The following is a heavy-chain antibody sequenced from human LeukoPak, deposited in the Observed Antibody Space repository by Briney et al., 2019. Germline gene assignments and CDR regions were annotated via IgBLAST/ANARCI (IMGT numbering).Heavy chain of an antibody. V-gene: IGHV4-39*07. Sequence: SETLSLTCTVSGGSISSSSYYWGWIRQPPGKGLEWIGSIYYSGSTYYNPSLKSRVTISVDTSKNQFSLKLSSVTAADTAVYYCARLLLLWLGRSSGWFDPWGQGTLVTVSS. CDR3: ARLLLLWLGRSSGWFDP. J-gene: IGHJ5*02. CDR2: IYYSGST. D-gene: IGHD3-10*01. CDR1: GGSISSSSYY.